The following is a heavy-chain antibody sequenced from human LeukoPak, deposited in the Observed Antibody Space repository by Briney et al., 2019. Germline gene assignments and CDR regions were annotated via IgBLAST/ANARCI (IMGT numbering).Heavy chain of an antibody. CDR1: GYTFTSYD. V-gene: IGHV1-8*01. D-gene: IGHD6-6*01. CDR3: ARGSSIAARRSPYY. Sequence: ASVKVSCKVSGYTFTSYDINWVRQATGQGLEWMGWMNPNSGNTGYAQKFQGRVTMTRNTSISTAYMELSSLRSEDTAVYYCARGSSIAARRSPYYWGQGTLVTVSS. CDR2: MNPNSGNT. J-gene: IGHJ4*02.